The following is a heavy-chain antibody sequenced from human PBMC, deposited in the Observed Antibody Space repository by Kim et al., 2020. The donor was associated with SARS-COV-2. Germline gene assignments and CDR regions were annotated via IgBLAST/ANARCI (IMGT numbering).Heavy chain of an antibody. CDR1: GFTFSSYG. CDR2: ISYDGSNK. CDR3: AKDLMVRGVNWFDP. J-gene: IGHJ5*02. D-gene: IGHD3-10*01. Sequence: GGSLRLSCAASGFTFSSYGMHWVRQAPGKGLEWVAVISYDGSNKYYADSVKGRFTISRDNSKNTLYLQMNSLRAEDTAVYYCAKDLMVRGVNWFDPWGQGTLVTVSS. V-gene: IGHV3-30*18.